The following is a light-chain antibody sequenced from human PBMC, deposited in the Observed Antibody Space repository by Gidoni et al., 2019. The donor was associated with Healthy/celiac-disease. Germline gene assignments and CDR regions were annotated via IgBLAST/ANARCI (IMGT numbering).Light chain of an antibody. J-gene: IGKJ1*01. Sequence: IHMTHSPSTLSASVGDRVTITCRASQRISSWLAWYQQKPGKAPKLLIYKASSLERGVPSRFSGSGSGTEFTLTISSLQPDDFATYYCQQYNSYSRTFGQGTKVEIK. CDR2: KAS. CDR1: QRISSW. CDR3: QQYNSYSRT. V-gene: IGKV1-5*03.